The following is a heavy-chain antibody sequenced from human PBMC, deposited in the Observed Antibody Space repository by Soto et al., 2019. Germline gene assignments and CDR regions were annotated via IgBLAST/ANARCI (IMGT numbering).Heavy chain of an antibody. CDR2: ISASTRNT. CDR1: GYTFSDYA. Sequence: ASVKVSCKASGYTFSDYAISWVRQAPGQGLEWMGWISASTRNTDQAQNFQGRVVMTLDTSTDTAYMELRNLRSDDTAVYYCMRCYCSVGSCYACWHFDLWGRGTLVTVSS. CDR3: MRCYCSVGSCYACWHFDL. V-gene: IGHV1-18*01. D-gene: IGHD2-15*01. J-gene: IGHJ2*01.